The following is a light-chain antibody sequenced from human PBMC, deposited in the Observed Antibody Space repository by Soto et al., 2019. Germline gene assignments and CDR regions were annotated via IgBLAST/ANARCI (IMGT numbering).Light chain of an antibody. CDR3: QQRNIWSPVT. J-gene: IGKJ5*01. CDR2: GAF. V-gene: IGKV3-11*01. CDR1: PSVTNF. Sequence: EFVLTQSPATLSLSPGERATLSCRASPSVTNFLAWYQQKPGQAPRLLIYGAFNRATGIPARFSGSGSGTDFTLTISSLEPEDFAVYYCQQRNIWSPVTFVQGTRLEIK.